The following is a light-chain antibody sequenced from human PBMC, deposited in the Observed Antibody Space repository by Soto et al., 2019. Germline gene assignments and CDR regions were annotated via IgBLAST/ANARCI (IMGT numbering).Light chain of an antibody. CDR1: QSVTSSY. CDR3: QDSGNSPLT. Sequence: EIVLTQSPGTLSLSPGERATLSCRASQSVTSSYLAWYQQKPGQAPRPLIYGASSRATGIPDRFSGSGSVTHFTLTISSMEPEDFAVNDCQDSGNSPLTFGGGPKVEIK. J-gene: IGKJ4*02. CDR2: GAS. V-gene: IGKV3-20*01.